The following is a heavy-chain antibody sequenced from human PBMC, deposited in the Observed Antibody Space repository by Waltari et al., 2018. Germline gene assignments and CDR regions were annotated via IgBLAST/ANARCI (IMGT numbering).Heavy chain of an antibody. CDR1: GGSFSGYY. CDR3: ARLGYQPRGYFDY. J-gene: IGHJ4*02. V-gene: IGHV4-34*01. CDR2: INHSGST. Sequence: QVQLQQWGAGLLKPSETLSLTCAVYGGSFSGYYWSGIRQPPGKGREWIGEINHSGSTNYNPSLKSRVTISVDTSKNQFALKLSSVTAADTAVYYCARLGYQPRGYFDYWGQGTLVTVSS. D-gene: IGHD2-15*01.